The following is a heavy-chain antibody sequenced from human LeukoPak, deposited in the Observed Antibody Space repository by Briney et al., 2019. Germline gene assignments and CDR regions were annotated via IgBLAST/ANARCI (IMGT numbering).Heavy chain of an antibody. Sequence: PGGSLRLSCAASGFTFSSYSMNWVRQAPGKGLEWVSSISSSSSYIYYADSVKGRFTISRDNAKNSLYLQMNSLRAEDTAVYYCARDLGPRSGSPYPFDYWGQGTLVTVSS. CDR1: GFTFSSYS. D-gene: IGHD3-3*01. J-gene: IGHJ4*02. CDR3: ARDLGPRSGSPYPFDY. CDR2: ISSSSSYI. V-gene: IGHV3-21*01.